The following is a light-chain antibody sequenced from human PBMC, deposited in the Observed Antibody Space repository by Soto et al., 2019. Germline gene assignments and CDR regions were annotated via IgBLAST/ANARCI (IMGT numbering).Light chain of an antibody. CDR1: QSLSTDY. V-gene: IGKV3-20*01. CDR2: GAS. CDR3: KQYSNSYVT. Sequence: EIVLTQSPGTLSLSPGERATLSCRASQSLSTDYLAWYQQKPGQAPRLLIYGASTRATDIPDRFTGSGSGTDFTLTISGLEPEDFAVYYCKQYSNSYVTFGQGTK. J-gene: IGKJ1*01.